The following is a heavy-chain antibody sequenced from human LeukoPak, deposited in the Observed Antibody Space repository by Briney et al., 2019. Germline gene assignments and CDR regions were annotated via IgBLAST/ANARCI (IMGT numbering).Heavy chain of an antibody. CDR2: ISSGGGSL. CDR1: GFTFSSYG. CDR3: AKDHRGGSYPEYFQH. J-gene: IGHJ1*01. V-gene: IGHV3-23*01. Sequence: GGSLRLSCVVSGFTFSSYGMSWVRQAPGKGLEWVSVISSGGGSLYYADSVKGRFTISRDNSKNTLYLQMNSLRAEDTAVYYCAKDHRGGSYPEYFQHWGQGTLVTVSS. D-gene: IGHD2-15*01.